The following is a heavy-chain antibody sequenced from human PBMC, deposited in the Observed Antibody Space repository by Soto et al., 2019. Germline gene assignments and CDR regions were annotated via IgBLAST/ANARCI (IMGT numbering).Heavy chain of an antibody. CDR1: GFSFSGAW. V-gene: IGHV3-7*01. CDR2: IKEDGSAK. CDR3: GCYTYLRALGY. J-gene: IGHJ4*02. Sequence: VQLVESGGGLVQPGGSLTLSCATSGFSFSGAWMSWVRQAPGKGLEWVANIKEDGSAKYYVDSVKGRFTISRDNAKNSLYLQTTSLRAEDTAVYYCGCYTYLRALGYWGPGTLVTVSS. D-gene: IGHD3-16*01.